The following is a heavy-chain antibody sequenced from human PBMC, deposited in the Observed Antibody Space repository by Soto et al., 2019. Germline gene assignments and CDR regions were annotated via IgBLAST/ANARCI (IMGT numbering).Heavy chain of an antibody. Sequence: QVQLVQSGAEVKKPGSSVKVSCKASGGTFSSYAISWVRQAPGQGLEWMGGIIPIFGTANYAQKFQGRVTITADESTSTAYMELSSLRSEDTAVYYCAREEIVVVPAATPKHSYYYYGMDVWGQGTTVTVSS. CDR1: GGTFSSYA. J-gene: IGHJ6*02. CDR2: IIPIFGTA. D-gene: IGHD2-2*01. CDR3: AREEIVVVPAATPKHSYYYYGMDV. V-gene: IGHV1-69*01.